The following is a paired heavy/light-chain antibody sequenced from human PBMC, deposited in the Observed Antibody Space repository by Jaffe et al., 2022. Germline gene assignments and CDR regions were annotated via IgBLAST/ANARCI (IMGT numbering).Heavy chain of an antibody. CDR2: IYFNGKT. J-gene: IGHJ5*02. CDR1: GGSINSASYY. Sequence: QLQLQESGPGRVKPSETMSLTCTVSGGSINSASYYWGWIRQSPGKGPEWIASIYFNGKTYSNPSLQSRVAISTDLSKNKFFLKLRSVTAADTAVYYCARHVVDAYGDPNYFDPWGQGTLVTVSS. CDR3: ARHVVDAYGDPNYFDP. D-gene: IGHD2-21*01. V-gene: IGHV4-39*01.
Light chain of an antibody. Sequence: IVLTQSPATLSLSPGERATLSCGASQSVSSRYLAWYQQKPGLAPRLLIYDASFRASDIPDRFSGSGSGTHFTLTISRLEPEDFAVYYCHQYGGSPPWTFGQGTKVEIK. J-gene: IGKJ1*01. CDR1: QSVSSRY. CDR3: HQYGGSPPWT. CDR2: DAS. V-gene: IGKV3D-20*01.